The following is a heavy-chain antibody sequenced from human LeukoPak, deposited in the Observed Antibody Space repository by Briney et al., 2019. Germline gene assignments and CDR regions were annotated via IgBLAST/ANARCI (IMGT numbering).Heavy chain of an antibody. D-gene: IGHD1-14*01. Sequence: PGGSLRLSCAASGFTFSSYGMHWVRQAPGKGLEWVSSISSSSSYIYYADSVKGRFTISRDNAKNSLYLQMNSLRAEDTAVYYCARDLLPDSNWFDPWGQGTLVTVSS. CDR1: GFTFSSYG. J-gene: IGHJ5*02. CDR3: ARDLLPDSNWFDP. V-gene: IGHV3-21*01. CDR2: ISSSSSYI.